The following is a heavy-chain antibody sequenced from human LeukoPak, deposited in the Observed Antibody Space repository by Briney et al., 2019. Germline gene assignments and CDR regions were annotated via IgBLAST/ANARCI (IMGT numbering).Heavy chain of an antibody. J-gene: IGHJ6*02. CDR3: ARGDYDYGSGSYYTYYYYGMDA. V-gene: IGHV1-24*01. CDR2: FDPEDGET. D-gene: IGHD3-10*01. CDR1: GYTLTDLS. Sequence: GASVKVSCKVSGYTLTDLSMHWVRQAPGKGLEWMGGFDPEDGETIYAQKFQGRVTMTTDTSTSTAYMELRSLRSDDTAVYYCARGDYDYGSGSYYTYYYYGMDAWGQGTTVTVSS.